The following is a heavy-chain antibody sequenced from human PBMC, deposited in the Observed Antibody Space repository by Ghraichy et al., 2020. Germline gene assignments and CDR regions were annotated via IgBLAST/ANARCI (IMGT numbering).Heavy chain of an antibody. CDR2: ISVYNGNT. J-gene: IGHJ4*02. Sequence: ASGKVSCKASGYTFTNHGLSWVRQAPGQGLEWMGWISVYNGNTNYAQRLQGRVTMTTDTSTSTAYMELRSLTSDDTAVYYCAREARAVSGTSFDYWGQGTLVTVSS. CDR3: AREARAVSGTSFDY. CDR1: GYTFTNHG. V-gene: IGHV1-18*01. D-gene: IGHD6-19*01.